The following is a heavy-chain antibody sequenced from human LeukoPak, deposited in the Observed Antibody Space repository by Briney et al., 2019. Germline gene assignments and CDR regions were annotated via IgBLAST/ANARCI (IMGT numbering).Heavy chain of an antibody. CDR2: INPDGRTT. J-gene: IGHJ5*02. V-gene: IGHV3-74*01. Sequence: GGSLRPSCAASKFTFSSYWMHWVRQAPGKGLVWVLRINPDGRTTNYADSVEGRFTISRDNAKNTVYLQMNSLRAEDTAVYYFARVRVGSWYWFDPWGQGTLVTVSS. CDR1: KFTFSSYW. CDR3: ARVRVGSWYWFDP. D-gene: IGHD3-10*01.